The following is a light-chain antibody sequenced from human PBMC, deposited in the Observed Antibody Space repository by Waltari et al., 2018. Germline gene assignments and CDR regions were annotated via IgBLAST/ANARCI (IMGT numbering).Light chain of an antibody. CDR1: SRGVGVYNF. J-gene: IGLJ2*01. CDR3: CSYAGSSTLV. CDR2: EVS. V-gene: IGLV2-23*02. Sequence: QSALTHPASVSGSPGQSIPIPCTGTSRGVGVYNFVSWYQQHPGKVPKLMIYEVSKRPSGVSNRFSGSKSGNTASLTISGLQAEDEADYYCCSYAGSSTLVFGGGTKLTVL.